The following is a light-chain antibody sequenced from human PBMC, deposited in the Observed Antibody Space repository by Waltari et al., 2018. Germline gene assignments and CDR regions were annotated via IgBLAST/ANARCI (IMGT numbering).Light chain of an antibody. J-gene: IGLJ1*01. CDR2: SNN. Sequence: QSVLTQPPSASGTPGQRVTISCSGSSSNIGSHTVNWYQQLPGTSPKLLIYSNNQRPSGVPDRFSGSKSGTSASLAISGLQSEDEADYYCAAWDDSLNGFYVFGTGTKVTVL. CDR1: SSNIGSHT. V-gene: IGLV1-44*01. CDR3: AAWDDSLNGFYV.